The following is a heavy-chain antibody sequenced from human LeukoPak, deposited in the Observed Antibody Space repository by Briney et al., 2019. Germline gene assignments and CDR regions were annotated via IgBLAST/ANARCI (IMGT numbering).Heavy chain of an antibody. J-gene: IGHJ4*02. V-gene: IGHV3-30*02. D-gene: IGHD2-2*03. CDR1: GFTFSSYG. CDR3: AKDIGYCSSTSCYIDY. CDR2: IWYDGSNK. Sequence: GGSLRLSCAASGFTFSSYGMHWVRQAPGKGLEWVAVIWYDGSNKYYADSVKGRFTISRDNSKNTLYLQMNSLRAEDTAVYCCAKDIGYCSSTSCYIDYWGQGTLVTVSS.